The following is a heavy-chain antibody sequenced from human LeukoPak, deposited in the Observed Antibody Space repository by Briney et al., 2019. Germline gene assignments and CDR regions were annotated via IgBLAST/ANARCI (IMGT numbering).Heavy chain of an antibody. Sequence: NPSETLSLTCTVSDGSISTNYWSWIRQPAGKGLEWIGRIYASGSTNNKPSLKSRVTMSVDTSKNQFSLKLSSVTAADTAVYYCARETHSGRYSLDNWFDPWGQGTLVTVSS. V-gene: IGHV4-4*07. CDR1: DGSISTNY. J-gene: IGHJ5*02. CDR3: ARETHSGRYSLDNWFDP. D-gene: IGHD1-26*01. CDR2: IYASGST.